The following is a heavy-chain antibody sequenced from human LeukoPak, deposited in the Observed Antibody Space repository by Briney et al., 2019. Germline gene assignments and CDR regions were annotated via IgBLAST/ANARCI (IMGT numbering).Heavy chain of an antibody. CDR1: GFSLSTSGVG. V-gene: IGHV2-5*01. Sequence: SGPTLVNPTQALALTCTFSGFSLSTSGVGVGWIRQSPGKAPEWLALIYWNDDKRYSPSLKSRVTITKDTSKNQVVLTMTNMDPVDTATYYCAHSTSYYDYVWGSYRYSNYWGQGTLVTVSS. D-gene: IGHD3-16*02. CDR2: IYWNDDK. J-gene: IGHJ4*02. CDR3: AHSTSYYDYVWGSYRYSNY.